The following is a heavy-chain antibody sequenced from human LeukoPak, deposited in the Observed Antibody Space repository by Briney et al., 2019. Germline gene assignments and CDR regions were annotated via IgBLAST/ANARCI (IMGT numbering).Heavy chain of an antibody. V-gene: IGHV4-39*07. Sequence: SETLSLTCTVSGGSISSSSYYWGWIRQPPGKGLEWIGSIYYSGSTYYNPSLKSRVTISVDTSKNQFSLKLSSVTAADTAVYYCARATKQCFDPRGQGTLVTVSS. CDR3: ARATKQCFDP. J-gene: IGHJ5*02. D-gene: IGHD6-19*01. CDR1: GGSISSSSYY. CDR2: IYYSGST.